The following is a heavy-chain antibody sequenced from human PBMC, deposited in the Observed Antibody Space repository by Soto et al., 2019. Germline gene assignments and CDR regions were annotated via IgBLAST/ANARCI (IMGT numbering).Heavy chain of an antibody. CDR1: GFTFSSYG. V-gene: IGHV3-48*03. J-gene: IGHJ5*02. D-gene: IGHD2-2*02. CDR2: ISSSGSTI. CDR3: ARDNRRGYCSSTSCYSWFDP. Sequence: PGGSLRLSCAASGFTFSSYGMNWVRRAPGKGLEWVSYISSSGSTIYYADSVKGRFTISRDNAKNSLYLQMNSLRAEDTAVYYCARDNRRGYCSSTSCYSWFDPWGQGTLVTVSS.